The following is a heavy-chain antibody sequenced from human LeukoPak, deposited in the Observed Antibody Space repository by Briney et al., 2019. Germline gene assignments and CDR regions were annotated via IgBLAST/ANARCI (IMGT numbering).Heavy chain of an antibody. CDR3: ARVRYFDWLGPFDY. D-gene: IGHD3-9*01. CDR1: GFTFSNYE. Sequence: GGSLRLSCAASGFTFSNYEVNWVRQAPGKGLEWVSYISDSGTTIYYGDSVKGRFTISRDNAKKSLYLQMNSLRAEDTAVYYCARVRYFDWLGPFDYWGQGTLVTVSS. J-gene: IGHJ4*02. V-gene: IGHV3-48*03. CDR2: ISDSGTTI.